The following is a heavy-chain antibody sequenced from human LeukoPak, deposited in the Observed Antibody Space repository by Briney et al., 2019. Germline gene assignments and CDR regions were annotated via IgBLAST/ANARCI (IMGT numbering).Heavy chain of an antibody. CDR3: AKDPVRAAAVDY. V-gene: IGHV3-30*02. CDR2: IHYDGARS. J-gene: IGHJ4*02. Sequence: GGSLRLSCAASGFTFSGYGMHWVRQAPGKGLEWVAFIHYDGARSYYADSVKGRFTISRDNSRNTLYLQMNSLRPEDTAVYYCAKDPVRAAAVDYWGQGTLVTVSS. CDR1: GFTFSGYG. D-gene: IGHD2-2*01.